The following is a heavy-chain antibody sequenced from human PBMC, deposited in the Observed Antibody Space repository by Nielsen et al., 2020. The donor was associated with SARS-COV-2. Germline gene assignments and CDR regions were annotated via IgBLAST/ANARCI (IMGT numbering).Heavy chain of an antibody. CDR2: IFYRGNT. D-gene: IGHD5-24*01. V-gene: IGHV4-61*01. Sequence: SETLSLTCTVSGGSISTDSHYRSRIRQPQGKGLEWNWHIFYRGNTNYNPSLKSRVTIPVNTSKNQFSLKVNSVTAADTGVYYCVRIDMATISVDYWGRGTLVTVSS. J-gene: IGHJ4*02. CDR3: VRIDMATISVDY. CDR1: GGSISTDSHY.